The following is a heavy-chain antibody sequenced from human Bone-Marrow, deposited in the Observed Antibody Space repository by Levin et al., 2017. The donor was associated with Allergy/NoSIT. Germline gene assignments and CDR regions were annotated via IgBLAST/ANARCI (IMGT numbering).Heavy chain of an antibody. D-gene: IGHD2-2*01. CDR2: ISAGFGSST. CDR3: AKDICPSSSCWYGGMAV. V-gene: IGHV3-23*01. CDR1: GFTFNDYA. J-gene: IGHJ6*02. Sequence: GESLKISCTGSGFTFNDYAMNWVRQGPGKGLEWVSVISAGFGSSTYYADSVKGRFIISRDRSKNTLYLQMNSLRADDTAVYYCAKDICPSSSCWYGGMAVWGQGTTVTVSS.